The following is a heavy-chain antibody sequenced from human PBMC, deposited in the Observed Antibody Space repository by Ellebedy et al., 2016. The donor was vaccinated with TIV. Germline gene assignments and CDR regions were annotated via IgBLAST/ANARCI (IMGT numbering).Heavy chain of an antibody. Sequence: GESLKISCAASGFAVSSNYMSWVRQAPGKGLEWVAVIYSDERTFYSDSVKGRLTISRDNSKSTVFLQMNSLRAEDTAVYYCARDGGPPNYDGSSHYWGQGTLVTVSS. CDR1: GFAVSSNY. V-gene: IGHV3-53*01. D-gene: IGHD3-22*01. CDR3: ARDGGPPNYDGSSHY. J-gene: IGHJ4*02. CDR2: IYSDERT.